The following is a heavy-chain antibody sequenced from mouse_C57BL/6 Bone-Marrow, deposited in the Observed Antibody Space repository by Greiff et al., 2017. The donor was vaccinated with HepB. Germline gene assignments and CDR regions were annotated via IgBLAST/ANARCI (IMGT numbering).Heavy chain of an antibody. CDR3: TTLFHYYGSRYDWYFDV. V-gene: IGHV14-4*01. D-gene: IGHD1-1*01. CDR1: GFNIKDDY. CDR2: IDPENGDT. J-gene: IGHJ1*03. Sequence: VQLQQSGAELVRPGASVKLSCTASGFNIKDDYMHWVKQRPEQGLEWIGWIDPENGDTEYASKFQGKATITADTSSNTAYLQLSSLTSEDTAVYYCTTLFHYYGSRYDWYFDVWGTGTTVTVSS.